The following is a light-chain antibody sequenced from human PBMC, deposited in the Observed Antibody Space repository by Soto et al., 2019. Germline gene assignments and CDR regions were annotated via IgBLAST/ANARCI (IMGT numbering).Light chain of an antibody. Sequence: DIQMTQSPSSVSASVGARVTITCRASQGISSWLAWYQQKPGKAPKLLSYKASSLESGVPSRFSGSGSGTEFTLTISSLQPDDFATYYCQQYNSYSGTFGQGTKVDIK. CDR2: KAS. CDR1: QGISSW. J-gene: IGKJ1*01. CDR3: QQYNSYSGT. V-gene: IGKV1-5*03.